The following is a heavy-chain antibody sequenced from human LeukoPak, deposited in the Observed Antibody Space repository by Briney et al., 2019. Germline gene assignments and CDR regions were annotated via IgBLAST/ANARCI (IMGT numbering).Heavy chain of an antibody. V-gene: IGHV3-23*01. CDR1: GFTFSTYA. CDR3: ARVSRFLEWLSFMDV. Sequence: PGGSLRLSCAASGFTFSTYAISWVRQAPGKGLECVSALSGNGNTIYYADSVKGRFTISRDNSKNTLSLQMNSLRAEDTAVYYCARVSRFLEWLSFMDVWGQGTTVTVSS. J-gene: IGHJ6*02. D-gene: IGHD3-3*01. CDR2: LSGNGNTI.